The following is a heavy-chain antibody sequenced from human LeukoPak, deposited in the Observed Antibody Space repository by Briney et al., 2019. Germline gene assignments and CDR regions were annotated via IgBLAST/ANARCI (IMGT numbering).Heavy chain of an antibody. CDR2: ISAYNGNA. Sequence: GASVKVSCKASGYTFTSYGISWVRQAPGQGLEWMGWISAYNGNANFAQKFQGRITMTTDTSTSTAYMELGSLTSDDTAVYFCARKSRNPKVRGDDAFDIWGQGTMVTVSS. D-gene: IGHD3-10*01. CDR1: GYTFTSYG. J-gene: IGHJ3*02. CDR3: ARKSRNPKVRGDDAFDI. V-gene: IGHV1-18*01.